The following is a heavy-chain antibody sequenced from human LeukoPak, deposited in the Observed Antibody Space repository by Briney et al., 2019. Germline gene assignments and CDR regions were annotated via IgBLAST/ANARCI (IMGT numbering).Heavy chain of an antibody. CDR2: ISSSSSYI. J-gene: IGHJ6*04. V-gene: IGHV3-21*01. CDR1: GFTFSSYS. CDR3: ARALAGSYSYYYYGMDV. Sequence: GGSLRLSCAASGFTFSSYSMSWVRQAPGKGLEWVSSISSSSSYIYYADSVKGRFTISRDNAKNSLYLQMNSLRAEDTAVYYCARALAGSYSYYYYGMDVWGKGTTVTVSS. D-gene: IGHD3-10*01.